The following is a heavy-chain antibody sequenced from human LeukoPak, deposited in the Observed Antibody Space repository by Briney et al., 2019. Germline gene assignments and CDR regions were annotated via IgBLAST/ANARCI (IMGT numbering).Heavy chain of an antibody. J-gene: IGHJ4*02. D-gene: IGHD2-2*01. CDR3: ARQLGYCSSTSCYADKVDY. CDR1: GGSISSSSYY. V-gene: IGHV4-39*01. Sequence: SETLSLTCTVSGGSISSSSYYWGWVRQPPGKGLEWIGSIYYSGSTYYNPSLKSRVTISVDTSKNQSSLKLSSVTAADTAVYYCARQLGYCSSTSCYADKVDYWGQGTLVTVSS. CDR2: IYYSGST.